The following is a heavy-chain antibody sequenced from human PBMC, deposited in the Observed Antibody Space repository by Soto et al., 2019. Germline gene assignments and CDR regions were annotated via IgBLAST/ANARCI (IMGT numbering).Heavy chain of an antibody. J-gene: IGHJ3*02. V-gene: IGHV4-39*01. CDR2: IYYSGST. CDR3: ARDPPNLAAFDI. CDR1: GGSISSSSYY. Sequence: QLQLQESGPGLVKPSETLSLTCTVSGGSISSSSYYWGWIRQPPGKGLEWIGSIYYSGSTYYNPSLKTRVTIAVDTSKNQFSLNLSSVTAADAAVYYFARDPPNLAAFDIWGQGTMVTVSS.